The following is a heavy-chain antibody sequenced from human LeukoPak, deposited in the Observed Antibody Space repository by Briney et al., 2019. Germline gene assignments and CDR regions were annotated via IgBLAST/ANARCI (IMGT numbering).Heavy chain of an antibody. CDR1: GFTFSGSA. D-gene: IGHD2-8*01. CDR3: SRSPSSNGFPRIDV. J-gene: IGHJ6*02. CDR2: IRTKGYSSAT. V-gene: IGHV3-73*01. Sequence: GGSLRLSCAASGFTFSGSAMHWVRQAPGKGLEWVGRIRTKGYSSATVYAASVKGRFTISRDDSKDTAYLQMNSLKTEDTAVYYCSRSPSSNGFPRIDVWGQGTTVTVSS.